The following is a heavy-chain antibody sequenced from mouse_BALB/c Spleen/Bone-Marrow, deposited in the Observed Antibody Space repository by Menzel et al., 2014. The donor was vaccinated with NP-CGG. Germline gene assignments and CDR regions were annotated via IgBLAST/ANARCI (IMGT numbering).Heavy chain of an antibody. CDR1: GYTFTNYW. CDR2: INPSNGRT. J-gene: IGHJ2*01. CDR3: ARGFDY. Sequence: VQLQHSGAELVEPGASVQLSCKASGYTFTNYWMHWVKQRPGQGLEWIGEINPSNGRTNYNEKFKSKATLTVDKSSSTAYMQLSSLTSEDSAVYYCARGFDYWGQGPTLTVPS. V-gene: IGHV1S81*02.